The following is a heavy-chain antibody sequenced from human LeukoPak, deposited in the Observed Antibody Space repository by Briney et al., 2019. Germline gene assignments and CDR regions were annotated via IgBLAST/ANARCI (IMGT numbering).Heavy chain of an antibody. CDR3: ASGKFQYYFDY. D-gene: IGHD1-1*01. Sequence: SETLSLTCTVSGGSISSSSYYWSWIRQPPGKGLEWIGEINHSGSTNYNPSLKSRVTISVDTSKNQFSLKLSSVTAADTAVYYCASGKFQYYFDYWGQGTLVTVSS. CDR1: GGSISSSSYY. V-gene: IGHV4-39*07. J-gene: IGHJ4*02. CDR2: INHSGST.